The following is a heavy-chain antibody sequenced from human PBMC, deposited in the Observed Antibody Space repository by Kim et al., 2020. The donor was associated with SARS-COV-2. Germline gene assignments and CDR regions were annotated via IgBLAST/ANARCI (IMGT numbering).Heavy chain of an antibody. V-gene: IGHV3-33*01. CDR3: ARVLSYDFGMDV. CDR1: GFTFSSYG. J-gene: IGHJ6*02. Sequence: GGSLRLSCAAYGFTFSSYGMRWVRQAPGKGLEWVAVIWYDGSNKYYADSVKGRFTISRDNSKNTLYLQMNSLRAEDTAVYFCARVLSYDFGMDVWGQGTT. CDR2: IWYDGSNK.